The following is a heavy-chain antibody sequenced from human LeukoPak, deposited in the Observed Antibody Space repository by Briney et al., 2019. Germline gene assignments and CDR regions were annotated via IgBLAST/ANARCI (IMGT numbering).Heavy chain of an antibody. J-gene: IGHJ4*02. CDR1: GFIFSNYG. V-gene: IGHV3-33*06. D-gene: IGHD3-10*01. Sequence: GRSLRLSCAASGFIFSNYGMHWVRQAPGKRLEWVAVIWNDGSETFHADSVKGRFRIARDNSKNTLYLQMNSLRADDTAVYYCAKGDYYDFDYWGQGTLVTVSS. CDR3: AKGDYYDFDY. CDR2: IWNDGSET.